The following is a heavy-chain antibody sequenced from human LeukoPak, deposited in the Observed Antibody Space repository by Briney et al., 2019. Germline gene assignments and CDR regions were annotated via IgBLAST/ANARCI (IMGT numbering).Heavy chain of an antibody. CDR2: INHSGST. Sequence: SETLSLTCAVYGGSFSGYYWSWIRQPPGKGLERIGEINHSGSTNYNPSLKSRVTISVDTSKNQFSLKLSSVTAADTAVYYCARVGIAAAGPGFDPWGQGTLVTVSS. D-gene: IGHD6-13*01. CDR1: GGSFSGYY. V-gene: IGHV4-34*01. J-gene: IGHJ5*02. CDR3: ARVGIAAAGPGFDP.